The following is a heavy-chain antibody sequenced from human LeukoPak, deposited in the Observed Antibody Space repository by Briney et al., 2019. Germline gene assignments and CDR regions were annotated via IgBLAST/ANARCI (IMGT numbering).Heavy chain of an antibody. V-gene: IGHV3-7*03. D-gene: IGHD3-3*01. CDR1: GFTLSSHW. CDR3: ATYDSWSGYNIAY. CDR2: INRDGSEK. Sequence: GGSLRLSCVVSGFTLSSHWMMWVRQAPGKGLEWMTNINRDGSEKNYVDSVKGRFTITRDNAENSLYLQMNSLKVEDTAIYYCATYDSWSGYNIAYWGQGTLVTVSS. J-gene: IGHJ4*02.